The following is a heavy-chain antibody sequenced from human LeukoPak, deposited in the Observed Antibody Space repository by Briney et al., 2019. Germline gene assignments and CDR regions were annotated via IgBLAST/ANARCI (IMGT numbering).Heavy chain of an antibody. CDR2: ISSSGRTI. D-gene: IGHD3-22*01. CDR1: GFTFSDYY. CDR3: ARHYYHSSGHGGY. J-gene: IGHJ4*02. V-gene: IGHV3-11*01. Sequence: GGSLRLSCAASGFTFSDYYMSWIRQAPGKGLEWLSYISSSGRTIYYADSVKGRFTISRDNAKNSLYLQMNSLRVEETAVYYCARHYYHSSGHGGYWGQGTLVTVSS.